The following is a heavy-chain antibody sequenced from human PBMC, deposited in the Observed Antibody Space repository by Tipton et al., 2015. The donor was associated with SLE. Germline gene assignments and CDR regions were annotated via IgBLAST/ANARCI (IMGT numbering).Heavy chain of an antibody. D-gene: IGHD3-3*01. CDR2: INHSGST. CDR3: ARVGADDI. CDR1: GGSFRGYY. J-gene: IGHJ3*02. V-gene: IGHV4-34*01. Sequence: TLSLTCAVYGGSFRGYYWSWIRQPPGKGLEWIGEINHSGSTNYNPSLKSRVTISVDTSKNQFSLKLSSVTAADTAVYYCARVGADDIWGQGTMVTVSS.